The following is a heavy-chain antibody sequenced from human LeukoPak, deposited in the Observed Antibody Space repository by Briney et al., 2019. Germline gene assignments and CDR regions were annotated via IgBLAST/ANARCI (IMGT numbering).Heavy chain of an antibody. CDR3: ARPPSYYDILTGYYGAERGYFDL. V-gene: IGHV4-34*01. J-gene: IGHJ2*01. CDR1: GGSFSGYY. Sequence: SETLSLTCAVYGGSFSGYYWSWIRQPPGKGLEWIGEINHSGSTNYNPSLKSRVTISVDTSKNQFSLKLSSVTAADTAVYYCARPPSYYDILTGYYGAERGYFDLWGRGTLVTVSS. D-gene: IGHD3-9*01. CDR2: INHSGST.